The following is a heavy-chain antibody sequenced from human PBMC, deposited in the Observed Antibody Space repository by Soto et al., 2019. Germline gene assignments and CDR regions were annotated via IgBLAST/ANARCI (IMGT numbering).Heavy chain of an antibody. V-gene: IGHV1-69*02. D-gene: IGHD2-21*02. CDR2: IIPLIDKT. CDR1: GGTVNSYT. Sequence: QVQLVQSGAEVKKPGYSVKVSCKPSGGTVNSYTITWVRQAPGQGLEWMGRIIPLIDKTNYAQRFQGRVTISADKSTNTAYMELRSLRSEDTALYYCASLRGLTYWGQGTLVTVSS. CDR3: ASLRGLTY. J-gene: IGHJ4*02.